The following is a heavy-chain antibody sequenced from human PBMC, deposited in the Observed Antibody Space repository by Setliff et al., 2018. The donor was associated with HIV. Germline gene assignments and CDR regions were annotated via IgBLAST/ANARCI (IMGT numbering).Heavy chain of an antibody. Sequence: GASVKVSCKASGYSSTSYGIARVRQAPGQGLEWMGWISVYNGDTKYAQKLQDRVTMTIDTATRTAYMEVRSLRSDDTAVYYCAREPSGWYSKDNWFDPWGQGTLVTVS. J-gene: IGHJ5*02. CDR1: GYSSTSYG. CDR2: ISVYNGDT. CDR3: AREPSGWYSKDNWFDP. V-gene: IGHV1-18*01. D-gene: IGHD6-19*01.